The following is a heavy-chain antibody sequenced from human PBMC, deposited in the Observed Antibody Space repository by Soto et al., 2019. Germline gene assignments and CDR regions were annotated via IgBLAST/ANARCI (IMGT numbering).Heavy chain of an antibody. CDR1: GGSISSGDYS. CDR2: IYNSGIT. J-gene: IGHJ5*02. Sequence: PSETLSLTCTASGGSISSGDYSWSWVRQSPGKGLEWIGHIYNSGITYYNPSLKSRVVISIDTSRNQFSLRLNSLTAADRAVYFCARGVTVFGLVSRFWFDPWGQGTVVTAS. D-gene: IGHD3-3*01. V-gene: IGHV4-30-4*01. CDR3: ARGVTVFGLVSRFWFDP.